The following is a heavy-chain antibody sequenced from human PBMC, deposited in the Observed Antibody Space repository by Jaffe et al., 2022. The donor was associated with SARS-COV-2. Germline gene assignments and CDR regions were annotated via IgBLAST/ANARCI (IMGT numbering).Heavy chain of an antibody. CDR1: GFSFRTYS. D-gene: IGHD3-16*01. V-gene: IGHV3-48*02. CDR2: ISSSSRPI. J-gene: IGHJ3*01. Sequence: EVQLVESGGNLVQPGGSLRLSCAASGFSFRTYSMNWLRQAPGKALEWVSYISSSSRPILYAGSVKGRFTISRDNAKNSLYLQMNNLSDEDTAVYYCARDLGVPYNPAYDFWGRGTMVTVSS. CDR3: ARDLGVPYNPAYDF.